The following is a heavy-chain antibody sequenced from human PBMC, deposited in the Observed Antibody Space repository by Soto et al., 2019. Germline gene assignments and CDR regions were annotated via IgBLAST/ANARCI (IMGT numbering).Heavy chain of an antibody. J-gene: IGHJ6*03. CDR1: GFTFGDYA. Sequence: GGSLRLSCTASGFTFGDYAMSWFRQAPGKGLEWVGFIRSKAYGGTTEYAASVKGRFTISRDDSKSIAYLQMNSLKTEDTAVYYCTRGKRTAGWDYYYYMDVWGKGTTVTVSS. CDR3: TRGKRTAGWDYYYYMDV. D-gene: IGHD1-1*01. V-gene: IGHV3-49*03. CDR2: IRSKAYGGTT.